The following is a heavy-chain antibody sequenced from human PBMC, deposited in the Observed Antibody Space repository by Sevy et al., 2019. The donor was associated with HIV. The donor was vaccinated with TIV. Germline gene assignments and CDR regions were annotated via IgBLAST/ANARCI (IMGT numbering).Heavy chain of an antibody. CDR2: IYYSGST. CDR3: ARDRGVSDGYNYFDY. Sequence: SETLSLTCTVSGGSVSSGSYYWSWIRQPPGKGLEWIGYIYYSGSTNYNPSLKSRVTISVDTSKNQFSLKLSSVTAADTAVYYWARDRGVSDGYNYFDYWGQGTLVTVSS. J-gene: IGHJ4*02. D-gene: IGHD3-10*01. CDR1: GGSVSSGSYY. V-gene: IGHV4-61*01.